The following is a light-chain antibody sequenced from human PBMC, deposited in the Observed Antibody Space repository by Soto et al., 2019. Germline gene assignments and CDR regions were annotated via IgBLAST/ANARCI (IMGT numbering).Light chain of an antibody. Sequence: DIVLTQSPATLSLSPGERATLSCRASQSVSRDFAWYQQKPGQAPRLLIYDSSNRATGIPARFRGSGSGTDFTLTINSLQQEDFAVYYCQHRHNFGPGTKWISN. CDR3: QHRHN. CDR2: DSS. J-gene: IGKJ3*01. V-gene: IGKV3-11*01. CDR1: QSVSRD.